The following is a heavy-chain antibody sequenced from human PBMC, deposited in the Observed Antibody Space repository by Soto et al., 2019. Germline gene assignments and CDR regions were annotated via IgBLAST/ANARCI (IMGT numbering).Heavy chain of an antibody. J-gene: IGHJ6*02. CDR3: ARDSPPPDIVVVPAAMPGGYYGMDV. Sequence: CSSRVSKEQRKRLEWVANIKQDGSEKYYVDSVKGRFTISRDNAKNSLYLQMNSLRAEDTAVYYCARDSPPPDIVVVPAAMPGGYYGMDVWGQGTTVTVSS. V-gene: IGHV3-7*05. CDR2: IKQDGSEK. D-gene: IGHD2-2*01. CDR1: C.